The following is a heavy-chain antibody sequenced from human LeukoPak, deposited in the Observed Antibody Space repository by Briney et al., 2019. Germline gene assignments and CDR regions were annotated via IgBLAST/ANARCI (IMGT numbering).Heavy chain of an antibody. J-gene: IGHJ4*02. V-gene: IGHV4-59*11. CDR3: AKEDRDKYFFDS. CDR2: IFYSGSF. Sequence: SETLSLTCTVSGGSIRRHFWSWIRQRPGKGLEWIGYIFYSGSFNYNPSLKSRVTIAMDTSNNQFSLRLSSVTAADTAVYFCAKEDRDKYFFDSWGQGTLVTVSS. CDR1: GGSIRRHF. D-gene: IGHD5-24*01.